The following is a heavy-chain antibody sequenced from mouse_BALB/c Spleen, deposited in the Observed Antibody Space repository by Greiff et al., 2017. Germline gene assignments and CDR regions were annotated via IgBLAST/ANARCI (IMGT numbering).Heavy chain of an antibody. Sequence: VQLVESGGGLVKPGGSLKLSCAASGFTFSSYAMSWVRQTPEKRLEWVASISSGGSTYYPDSVKGRFTISRDNARNILYLQMSSLRSEDTAMYYCARGHADNYYAMDYWGQGTSVTVSS. CDR3: ARGHADNYYAMDY. D-gene: IGHD1-3*01. CDR2: ISSGGST. V-gene: IGHV5-6-5*01. CDR1: GFTFSSYA. J-gene: IGHJ4*01.